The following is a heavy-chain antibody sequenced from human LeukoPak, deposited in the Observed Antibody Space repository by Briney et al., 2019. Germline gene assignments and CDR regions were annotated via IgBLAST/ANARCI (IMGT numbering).Heavy chain of an antibody. CDR2: ISGSGGST. V-gene: IGHV3-23*01. J-gene: IGHJ4*02. D-gene: IGHD3-10*01. CDR1: GFTFSSYA. CDR3: AKDLLLWFGELSYFDY. Sequence: PGGSLRLSCAASGFTFSSYAMSWVRQASGKGLEWVSGISGSGGSTYYADSVKGRFTISRDNSKNTLYLQMNSLRAEDTAVYYCAKDLLLWFGELSYFDYWGQGTLVTVSS.